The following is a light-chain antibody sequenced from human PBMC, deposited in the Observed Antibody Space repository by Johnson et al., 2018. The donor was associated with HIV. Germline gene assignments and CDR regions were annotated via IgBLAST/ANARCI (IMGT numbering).Light chain of an antibody. J-gene: IGLJ1*01. V-gene: IGLV1-51*02. CDR2: ENN. CDR3: GTRDSTLRTGF. Sequence: QSVLTQPPSVSAAPGQKVTISCSGSSSDIGKNYVSWYQQLPGTAPKLLVYENNKRPSGIPDRFSGSKSGTSATLGITGLQTGDEADYYCGTRDSTLRTGFFGTGTKVTVL. CDR1: SSDIGKNY.